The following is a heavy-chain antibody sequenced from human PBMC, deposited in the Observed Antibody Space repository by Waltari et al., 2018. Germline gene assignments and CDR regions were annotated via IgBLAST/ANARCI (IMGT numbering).Heavy chain of an antibody. Sequence: EVQLVQSGAEVKKPGATVKISCKVSGYTFTDYYMHWVQQAPGKGLEWMGLVDPEDGETIYAEKFQGRGTITADTSTDTAYMELSSLRSEDTAVYYCATAAYYYDSSGRKDAFDIWGQGTMVTVSS. J-gene: IGHJ3*02. CDR2: VDPEDGET. CDR3: ATAAYYYDSSGRKDAFDI. D-gene: IGHD3-22*01. CDR1: GYTFTDYY. V-gene: IGHV1-69-2*01.